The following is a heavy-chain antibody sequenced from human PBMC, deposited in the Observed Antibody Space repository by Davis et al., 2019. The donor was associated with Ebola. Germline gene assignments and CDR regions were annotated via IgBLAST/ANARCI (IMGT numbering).Heavy chain of an antibody. Sequence: GESLKISCAASGFTFSNSWMHWVRQAPGKGLVWVSRMNSDGSIINYADSVKGRFTISRDNAKNSLYLQMNSLRAEDTAVYSCARENYDSGSFSFDYWGQGTLVTVSS. CDR2: MNSDGSII. CDR1: GFTFSNSW. V-gene: IGHV3-74*01. D-gene: IGHD3-10*01. J-gene: IGHJ4*02. CDR3: ARENYDSGSFSFDY.